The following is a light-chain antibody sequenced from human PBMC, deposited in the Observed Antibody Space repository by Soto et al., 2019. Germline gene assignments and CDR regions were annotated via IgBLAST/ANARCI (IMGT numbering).Light chain of an antibody. V-gene: IGLV2-14*01. Sequence: QSVLTQPATVSGSPGQSITISCTGTTSDVGGYNYVSWYQQRPGKAPKLMIYEVRNRPSGISNRFSGSKSGNTASLTISGLQAEDEADYYCSSYTSSSIYVFGDGTKVT. CDR2: EVR. J-gene: IGLJ1*01. CDR3: SSYTSSSIYV. CDR1: TSDVGGYNY.